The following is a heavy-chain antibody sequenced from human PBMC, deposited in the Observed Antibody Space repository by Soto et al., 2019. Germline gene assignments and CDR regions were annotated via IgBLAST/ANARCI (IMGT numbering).Heavy chain of an antibody. J-gene: IGHJ4*02. CDR1: GFTFSSYS. Sequence: GGSLRLSCAASGFTFSSYSMSWVRQAPGKGLEWVSGFRTGGDDGTTYYADSVKGRFTISRDDAKNSLYLQMNSLRAEDTAVYYCARSYDFWSGYRTLDYWGQGTLVTVSS. D-gene: IGHD3-3*01. V-gene: IGHV3-23*01. CDR3: ARSYDFWSGYRTLDY. CDR2: FRTGGDDGTT.